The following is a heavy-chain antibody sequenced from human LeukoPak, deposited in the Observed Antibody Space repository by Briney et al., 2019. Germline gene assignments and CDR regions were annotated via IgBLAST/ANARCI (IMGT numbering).Heavy chain of an antibody. D-gene: IGHD6-13*01. CDR3: AREWIAAAGTVDY. J-gene: IGHJ4*02. CDR1: GGSISSYY. Sequence: SETLSLTCAVSGGSISSYYWSWIRQPPGKGLEWIGYISYSGSTNYNPSLKSRVTISVDTSKNQFSLRLNSVTPEDTAVYYCAREWIAAAGTVDYWGQGTLVTVSS. V-gene: IGHV4-59*12. CDR2: ISYSGST.